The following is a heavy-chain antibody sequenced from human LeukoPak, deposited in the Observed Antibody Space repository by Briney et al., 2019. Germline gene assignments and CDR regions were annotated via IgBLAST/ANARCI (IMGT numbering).Heavy chain of an antibody. CDR3: ADIVGASFDY. Sequence: GGSLRLSCAASGFTFSSYGMHWVRQAPGKGLEWVAFIRFDGSNKYYADSVKGRFTISRDNSKNALYLQMNSLRAEDTAVYYCADIVGASFDYWGQGTLVTVSS. D-gene: IGHD1-26*01. CDR2: IRFDGSNK. CDR1: GFTFSSYG. J-gene: IGHJ4*02. V-gene: IGHV3-30*02.